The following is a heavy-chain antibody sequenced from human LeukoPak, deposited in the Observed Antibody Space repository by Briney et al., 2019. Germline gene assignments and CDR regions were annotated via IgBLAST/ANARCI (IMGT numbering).Heavy chain of an antibody. CDR2: IRSKAYGGTT. D-gene: IGHD3-10*01. CDR3: TRDTYGSGSYSLIYYGMDV. J-gene: IGHJ6*02. V-gene: IGHV3-49*04. CDR1: GFTFGDYA. Sequence: PGRSLRLSCTASGFTFGDYAMSWVRQAPGKGLEWVGFIRSKAYGGTTEYAASVKDRFTISRDDSKSIAYLQMNSLKTEDTAVYYCTRDTYGSGSYSLIYYGMDVWGQGTTVTVSS.